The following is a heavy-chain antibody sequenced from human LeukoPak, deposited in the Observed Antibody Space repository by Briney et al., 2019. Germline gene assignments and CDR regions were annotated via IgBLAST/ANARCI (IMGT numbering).Heavy chain of an antibody. J-gene: IGHJ5*02. Sequence: ASVKVSCEASGYTFTGYYMHWVRQAPGQGLEWMGWINPNSGGTNYAQKFQGRVTMTRDTSISTAYMELSRLRSDDTAVYYCARDRLHCSSTSCYVHWFDPCGQGTLVTVSS. V-gene: IGHV1-2*02. CDR1: GYTFTGYY. CDR2: INPNSGGT. CDR3: ARDRLHCSSTSCYVHWFDP. D-gene: IGHD2-2*01.